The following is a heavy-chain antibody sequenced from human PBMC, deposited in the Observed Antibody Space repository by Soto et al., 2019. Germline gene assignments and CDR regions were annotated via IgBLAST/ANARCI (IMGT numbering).Heavy chain of an antibody. CDR3: ARHIAPDASDI. CDR2: IYYSGST. Sequence: PXXTLSLPFTVSGCSISSYYCCWIRQPPGKGLEWIGYIYYSGSTNYNPSLKSRVTISVDTSKNQFSLKLRSVTAADTAVYYCARHIAPDASDIWGQGTMVTVSS. J-gene: IGHJ3*02. CDR1: GCSISSYY. V-gene: IGHV4-59*08. D-gene: IGHD6-13*01.